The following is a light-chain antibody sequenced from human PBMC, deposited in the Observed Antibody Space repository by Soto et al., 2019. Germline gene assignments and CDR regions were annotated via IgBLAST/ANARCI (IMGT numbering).Light chain of an antibody. CDR3: QQYNNWPPFT. V-gene: IGKV3-15*01. CDR1: QSVSNN. J-gene: IGKJ4*01. CDR2: GAS. Sequence: EIVLTQSPGTLSLSPGARATLSCRASQSVSNNYLAWYQHKPGQAPRLLLYGASTRATGIPDRFSGSGSGTEFTLTISSLQSEDFAVYYCQQYNNWPPFTFGGGTKVDIK.